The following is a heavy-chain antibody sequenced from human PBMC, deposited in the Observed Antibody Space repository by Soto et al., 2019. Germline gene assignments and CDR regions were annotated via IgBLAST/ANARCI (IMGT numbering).Heavy chain of an antibody. V-gene: IGHV2-5*02. CDR2: IYWDNDE. CDR1: GYSVNTAGVA. J-gene: IGHJ3*02. D-gene: IGHD1-26*01. CDR3: AHRQSLVGVFDI. Sequence: QITLKESGPPLVKPTQTLTLTCTLSGYSVNTAGVAVAWIRQPPGKALEWLALIYWDNDERYSPSLKTRLTITKDTSKNQVVLTMTNVDPVDTATYFCAHRQSLVGVFDIWGQGTMVTVSS.